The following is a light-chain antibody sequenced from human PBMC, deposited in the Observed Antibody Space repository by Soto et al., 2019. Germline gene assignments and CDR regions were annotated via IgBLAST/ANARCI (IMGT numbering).Light chain of an antibody. J-gene: IGKJ2*01. V-gene: IGKV3-15*01. CDR3: QQYNNWPGT. CDR1: QSFSSN. Sequence: EIVMTQSPATLSVSPGEGATLPCRASQSFSSNLAWYQQKPGQAPRLLIYGASARATGIPARFSGSGSGTDFTLTISSMQSEDFAVYYCQQYNNWPGTFGQGTKVDIK. CDR2: GAS.